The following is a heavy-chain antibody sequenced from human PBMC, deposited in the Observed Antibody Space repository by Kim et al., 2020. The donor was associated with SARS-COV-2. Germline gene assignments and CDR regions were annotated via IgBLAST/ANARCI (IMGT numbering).Heavy chain of an antibody. J-gene: IGHJ4*02. CDR3: ARESPRCGSNSCYFNQ. D-gene: IGHD2-2*01. Sequence: GGSLRLSCAASGFTFSSYAMHWVRQAPGKGLEWVATISCHGSNKYYADSVKGRFTISRDNSKNTLYLQMNSLRAEDTAVYYCARESPRCGSNSCYFNQWGQGPLVPVPS. V-gene: IGHV3-30-3*01. CDR2: ISCHGSNK. CDR1: GFTFSSYA.